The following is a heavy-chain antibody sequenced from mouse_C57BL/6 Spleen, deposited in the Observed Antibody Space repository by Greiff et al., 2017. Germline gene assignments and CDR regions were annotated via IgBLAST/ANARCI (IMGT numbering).Heavy chain of an antibody. D-gene: IGHD1-1*01. V-gene: IGHV14-4*01. CDR1: GFNIKDDY. CDR3: TPARLEFMGDY. Sequence: VQLQQSGAELVRPGASVKLSCTASGFNIKDDYMHWVKQRPEQGLEWIGWIDPENGDTEYASKFQGKATITADTSSNTAYLQLSSLTSEDTAVYYCTPARLEFMGDYWGQGTTLTVSS. J-gene: IGHJ2*01. CDR2: IDPENGDT.